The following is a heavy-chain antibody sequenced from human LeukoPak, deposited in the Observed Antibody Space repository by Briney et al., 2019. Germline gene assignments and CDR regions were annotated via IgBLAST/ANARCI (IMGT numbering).Heavy chain of an antibody. CDR1: GGSISSYY. D-gene: IGHD2-21*02. V-gene: IGHV4-59*01. CDR2: IYYSGST. J-gene: IGHJ3*02. Sequence: PSETLFLTCTVSGGSISSYYWSWIRQPPGKGLEWIGYIYYSGSTNYNPSLKSRVTISVDTSKNQFSLKLSSVTAADTAVYYCARSTPTYCGGDCYSFAFDIWGQGTMVTVSS. CDR3: ARSTPTYCGGDCYSFAFDI.